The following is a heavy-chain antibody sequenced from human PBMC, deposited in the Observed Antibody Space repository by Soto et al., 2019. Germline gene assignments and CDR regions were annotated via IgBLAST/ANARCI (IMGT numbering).Heavy chain of an antibody. CDR1: GFTFSSYA. V-gene: IGHV3-30*18. CDR3: AKGGVHFYYYYMDI. CDR2: ISYDGSYI. Sequence: QVQLVESGGGVVQPGTSLRLSCAASGFTFSSYAMHWVRQAPGKGLEWVAVISYDGSYIYYADSVKGQVTISRDNSKNTLYLQMNSLRAEDAAVYYCAKGGVHFYYYYMDIWGKGTTVTVSS. J-gene: IGHJ6*03.